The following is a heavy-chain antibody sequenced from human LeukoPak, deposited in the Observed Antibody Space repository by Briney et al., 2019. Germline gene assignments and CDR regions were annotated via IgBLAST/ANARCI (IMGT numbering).Heavy chain of an antibody. J-gene: IGHJ3*01. CDR2: VNGDGSST. D-gene: IGHD2-2*01. Sequence: GGSLRLSCAASGFTFSNNWMHWVRQAPGKGLVWISQVNGDGSSTNYADSVKGRFTISRDNAKNTLYLQMNSLRAEDTGVYYCTRTEYCSPTSCKYASFWGRGTLVTVSS. CDR3: TRTEYCSPTSCKYASF. V-gene: IGHV3-74*01. CDR1: GFTFSNNW.